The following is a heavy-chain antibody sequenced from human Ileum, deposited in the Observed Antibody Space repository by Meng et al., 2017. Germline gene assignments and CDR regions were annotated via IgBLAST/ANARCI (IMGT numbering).Heavy chain of an antibody. CDR3: ARVVGGPASMSGWFDP. D-gene: IGHD2-2*01. V-gene: IGHV4-4*03. CDR1: GGSISRINW. J-gene: IGHJ5*01. Sequence: LPEPGPGRVRPPGTRSLPCAVSGGSISRINWGTWVRQAPGKGLEWIGEIYHSGSPNYNPSLKSRVTISVDKSQNQFSLKLNSVTAADTAVYYCARVVGGPASMSGWFDPWGQGTLVTVSS. CDR2: IYHSGSP.